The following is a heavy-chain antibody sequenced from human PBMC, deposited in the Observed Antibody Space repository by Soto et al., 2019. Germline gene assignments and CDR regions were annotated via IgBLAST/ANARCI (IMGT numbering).Heavy chain of an antibody. CDR1: GYTFTNYA. D-gene: IGHD5-12*01. V-gene: IGHV1-3*01. Sequence: ASVKVSCKASGYTFTNYAMHWVRQAPGQRLEWMGWINVGNGNTKYSQKFQDRVTITRDTSASTAYMELSSLTSEDTAVYYCASGNCGYICYHDYWGQGTLVTVSS. CDR2: INVGNGNT. CDR3: ASGNCGYICYHDY. J-gene: IGHJ4*02.